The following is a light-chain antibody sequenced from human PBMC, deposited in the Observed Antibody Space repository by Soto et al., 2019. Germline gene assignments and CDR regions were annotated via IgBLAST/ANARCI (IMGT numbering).Light chain of an antibody. V-gene: IGKV3-11*01. CDR2: QTS. CDR1: QYINTR. CDR3: HQRQSWPRT. Sequence: EIVLTQSPATLSSFPGDRVTLSCRASQYINTRLAWYQHRPGQAPRLLIYQTSIRAAGIPARFSASGSGTDFTLTISDVQPESVALYYCHQRQSWPRTFGQGTKVDI. J-gene: IGKJ1*01.